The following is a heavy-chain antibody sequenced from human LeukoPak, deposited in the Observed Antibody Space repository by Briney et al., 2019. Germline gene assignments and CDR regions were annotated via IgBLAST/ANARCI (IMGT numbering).Heavy chain of an antibody. Sequence: GGSLRLSCAAPGFTFDDYAMHWVRQAPGKGLEWVSGISWNSGSIGYADSVKGRFTISRDNAKNSLYLQMNSLRAEDTALYYCAKEVYGDYAGAFDIWGQGTMVTVSS. CDR1: GFTFDDYA. CDR2: ISWNSGSI. J-gene: IGHJ3*02. D-gene: IGHD4-17*01. V-gene: IGHV3-9*01. CDR3: AKEVYGDYAGAFDI.